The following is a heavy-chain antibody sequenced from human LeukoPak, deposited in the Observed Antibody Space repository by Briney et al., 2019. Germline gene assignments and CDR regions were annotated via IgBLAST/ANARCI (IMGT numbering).Heavy chain of an antibody. CDR3: ARAGRSGSYYNDY. J-gene: IGHJ4*02. D-gene: IGHD3-10*01. V-gene: IGHV4-59*01. Sequence: SETLSLTCTVSGGSISSYYWSWIRQPPGKGLEWIGYIYYSGSTNYNPSLKSRVTISVDTSKNQFSLKLSSVTAADTAVYYCARAGRSGSYYNDYWGQGTLVNVSS. CDR2: IYYSGST. CDR1: GGSISSYY.